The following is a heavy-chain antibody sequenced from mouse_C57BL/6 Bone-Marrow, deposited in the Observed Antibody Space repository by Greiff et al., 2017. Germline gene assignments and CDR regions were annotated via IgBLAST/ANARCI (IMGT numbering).Heavy chain of an antibody. CDR2: IDPPDSYT. D-gene: IGHD2-3*01. CDR1: GYTFTSYW. J-gene: IGHJ3*01. CDR3: AKGDGYRFAY. Sequence: QVQLQQPGAELVMPGASVKLSCKASGYTFTSYWMHWVKQRPGQGLEWIGEIDPPDSYTNYNQKFKGKSTLTVDKSSSTAYMQLSSLTSEDSAVYYCAKGDGYRFAYWGQGTLVTVSA. V-gene: IGHV1-69*01.